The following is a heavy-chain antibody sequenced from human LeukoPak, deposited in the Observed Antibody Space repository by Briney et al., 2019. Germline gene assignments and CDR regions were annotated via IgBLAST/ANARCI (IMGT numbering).Heavy chain of an antibody. CDR2: ISGSGGST. D-gene: IGHD2-2*02. CDR1: GFTFSSYA. CDR3: AKAGLCSSTSCYMWVN. J-gene: IGHJ4*02. V-gene: IGHV3-23*01. Sequence: GGSLRLSCAASGFTFSSYAMSWVRQAPGKGLEWVSAISGSGGSTYYADSVKGRFTISRDNSQNTLYLQMNSLRAEDTAVYYCAKAGLCSSTSCYMWVNWGQGTLVTVSS.